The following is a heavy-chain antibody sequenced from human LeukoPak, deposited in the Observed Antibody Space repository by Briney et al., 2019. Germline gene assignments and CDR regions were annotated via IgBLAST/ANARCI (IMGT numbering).Heavy chain of an antibody. V-gene: IGHV1-18*01. J-gene: IGHJ4*02. CDR2: ISAYNGNT. D-gene: IGHD4-17*01. CDR3: ARDRVPTNDYVFDY. CDR1: GYTFNTYG. Sequence: ASVKVSCKASGYTFNTYGISWVRQAPGQGLEWMGWISAYNGNTNYAQKLQGRVTMTTDTSTSTAYMELRSLRSDDTAVYYCARDRVPTNDYVFDYWGQGTLVTVSS.